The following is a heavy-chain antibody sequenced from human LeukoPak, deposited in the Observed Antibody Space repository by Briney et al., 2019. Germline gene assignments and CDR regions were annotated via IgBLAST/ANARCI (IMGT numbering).Heavy chain of an antibody. V-gene: IGHV4-39*01. J-gene: IGHJ4*02. CDR2: IYYSGST. CDR3: ASDRSGLSFCF. D-gene: IGHD3-22*01. Sequence: PETLSLTCTVSGGSISSSSYYWGWIRQPPGKGLEWIGSIYYSGSTYYNSSLKSRITISVDTSKNQFSLKLTSVTAADTAVYYCASDRSGLSFCFWGQGTLVTVSS. CDR1: GGSISSSSYY.